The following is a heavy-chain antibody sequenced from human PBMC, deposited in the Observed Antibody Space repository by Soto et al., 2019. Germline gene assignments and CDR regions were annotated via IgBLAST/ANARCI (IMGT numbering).Heavy chain of an antibody. CDR1: GGSVSSGSYY. CDR3: AREMGELELPHMDPYSFDI. D-gene: IGHD1-7*01. CDR2: IYYSGST. J-gene: IGHJ3*02. Sequence: QVQLQESGPGLVKPSETLSLTCTVSGGSVSSGSYYWSWIRQPPGKGLEWIGYIYYSGSTNYNPYLKSRVTISVDTSKNQFSLKLSSVTAADTAVYYCAREMGELELPHMDPYSFDIWGQGTMVTVSS. V-gene: IGHV4-61*01.